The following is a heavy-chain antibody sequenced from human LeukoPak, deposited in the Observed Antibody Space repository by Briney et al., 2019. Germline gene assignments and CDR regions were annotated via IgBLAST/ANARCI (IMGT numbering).Heavy chain of an antibody. CDR1: GFTFDDYA. J-gene: IGHJ6*02. CDR2: ISWNGGSI. Sequence: GGSLRLSCAASGFTFDDYAMHWVRQAPGKGLGWVSGISWNGGSIGYADSVKGRFTISRDNAKNSLYLQMNSLRAEDTALYYCAKDISGDSSSWYLVYGMDVRGQGTTVTVSS. V-gene: IGHV3-9*01. D-gene: IGHD6-13*01. CDR3: AKDISGDSSSWYLVYGMDV.